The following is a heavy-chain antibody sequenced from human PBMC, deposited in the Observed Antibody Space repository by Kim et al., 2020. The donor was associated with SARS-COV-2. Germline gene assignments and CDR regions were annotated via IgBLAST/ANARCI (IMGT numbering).Heavy chain of an antibody. D-gene: IGHD1-26*01. CDR1: GFTFSSYA. V-gene: IGHV3-23*01. CDR2: ISGSGGST. CDR3: AKDLSWSAYQLRGRFMYDY. Sequence: GGSLRLSCAASGFTFSSYAMSWVRQAPGKGLEWVSAISGSGGSTYYADSVKGRFTISRDNSKNTLYLQMNSLRAEDTAVYYCAKDLSWSAYQLRGRFMYDYWGQGTLVTVSS. J-gene: IGHJ4*02.